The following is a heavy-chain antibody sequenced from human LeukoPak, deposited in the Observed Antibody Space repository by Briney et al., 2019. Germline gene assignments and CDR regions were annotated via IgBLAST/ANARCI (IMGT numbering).Heavy chain of an antibody. Sequence: SETLSLTCAVYGGSFSGYYWSWIRQPPGKGLEWIGEINHSGSTNYNPSLKSRVTISVDTSKNQFSLKLSSVTAADTAVYYCARHYYIASWAAFVIGAKGTMVTVSS. CDR1: GGSFSGYY. CDR2: INHSGST. V-gene: IGHV4-34*01. D-gene: IGHD3-9*01. J-gene: IGHJ3*02. CDR3: ARHYYIASWAAFVI.